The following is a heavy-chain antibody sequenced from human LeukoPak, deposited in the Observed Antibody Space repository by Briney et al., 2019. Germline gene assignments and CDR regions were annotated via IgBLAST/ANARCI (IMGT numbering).Heavy chain of an antibody. J-gene: IGHJ3*01. V-gene: IGHV4-39*02. Sequence: PSETLSLTCTVSGDSIGSNSYYWGWLRQPPGTGLEWIGSVRYGGTTNYNPSPESRVTISVDTSMNRLSLTLNSVTAADTAIYYCARGLTVAASATWGQGTMVIVSP. D-gene: IGHD6-19*01. CDR2: VRYGGTT. CDR3: ARGLTVAASAT. CDR1: GDSIGSNSYY.